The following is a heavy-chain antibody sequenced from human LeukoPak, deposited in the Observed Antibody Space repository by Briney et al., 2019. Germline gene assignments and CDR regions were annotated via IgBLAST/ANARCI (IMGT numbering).Heavy chain of an antibody. D-gene: IGHD1-1*01. CDR3: ARTVGANWNRYRHYYMDV. CDR2: IYYSGST. CDR1: GGSISSSSYY. Sequence: SETLSLTCTVSGGSISSSSYYWGRIRQPPGKGLEWIGSIYYSGSTYYNPSLKSRVTISVDTSKNQFSLKLSSVAAADTAVYYCARTVGANWNRYRHYYMDVWGKGTTVTVSS. V-gene: IGHV4-39*07. J-gene: IGHJ6*03.